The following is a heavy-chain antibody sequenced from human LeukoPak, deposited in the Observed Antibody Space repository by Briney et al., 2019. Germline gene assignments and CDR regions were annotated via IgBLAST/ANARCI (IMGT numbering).Heavy chain of an antibody. D-gene: IGHD3-16*02. CDR1: GDSLTTSFYF. CDR2: IYYTGTT. V-gene: IGHV4-39*01. J-gene: IGHJ5*02. Sequence: SETLSLTCSVSGDSLTTSFYFWGWVRQPPGKALEWIGSIYYTGTTYYNPSLKNRVIISEDTSKNQFYLQMTSVTAADTALYFCARHSKIVLATGWFNPWGQGVLVTVSS. CDR3: ARHSKIVLATGWFNP.